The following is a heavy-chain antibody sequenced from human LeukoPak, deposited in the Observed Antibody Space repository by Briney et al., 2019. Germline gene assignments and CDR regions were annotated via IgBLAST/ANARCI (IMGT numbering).Heavy chain of an antibody. CDR3: AKDSKYYYDSSGYPDY. J-gene: IGHJ4*02. Sequence: PGGSLRLSCAASGFTFSNHALHWVRQAPGKGLEWVSAISGSGGSTYYADSVKGRFTISRDNSKNTLYLQMNSLRAEDTAVYYCAKDSKYYYDSSGYPDYWGQGTLVTVSS. V-gene: IGHV3-23*01. CDR2: ISGSGGST. CDR1: GFTFSNHA. D-gene: IGHD3-22*01.